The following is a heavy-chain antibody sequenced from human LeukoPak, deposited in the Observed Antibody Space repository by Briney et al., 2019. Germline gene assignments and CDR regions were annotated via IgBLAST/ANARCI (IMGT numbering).Heavy chain of an antibody. Sequence: TGGSLRLSCAASGFIFSSHWMSWVRQAPGKGLEWVSYISSSSSTIYYADSVKGRFTISRDNAKNSLYLQMNSLRAEDTAVYYCARGDGVVNDAFDIWGQGTMVTVSS. CDR3: ARGDGVVNDAFDI. D-gene: IGHD3-3*01. CDR2: ISSSSSTI. J-gene: IGHJ3*02. V-gene: IGHV3-48*01. CDR1: GFIFSSHW.